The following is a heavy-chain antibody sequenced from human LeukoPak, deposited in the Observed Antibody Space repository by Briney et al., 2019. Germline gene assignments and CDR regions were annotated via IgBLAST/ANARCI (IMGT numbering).Heavy chain of an antibody. J-gene: IGHJ3*02. CDR3: AGGSSSLWAFDI. Sequence: ASVKVSSKASGFTFTVYYMHWVRQALGQGREWMAGINPNSGGTNYAQKFQGTVTMTTDTSISTAYMEVIRLRSDDTAVYYCAGGSSSLWAFDIWGQGTMVTVSS. D-gene: IGHD6-13*01. CDR2: INPNSGGT. CDR1: GFTFTVYY. V-gene: IGHV1-2*02.